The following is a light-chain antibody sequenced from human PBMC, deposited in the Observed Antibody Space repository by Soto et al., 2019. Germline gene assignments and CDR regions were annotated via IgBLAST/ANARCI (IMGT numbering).Light chain of an antibody. CDR3: CSYAGSSTSYV. V-gene: IGLV2-23*01. Sequence: QSVLAQPASVSGSPGQSITISCTGTSSDVGSYNLVSWYQQHPGKAPKLMIYEGSKRPPGVSNRFSGSKSGNTASLTISGLQAEEEADYYCCSYAGSSTSYVFGTGTKVTVL. J-gene: IGLJ1*01. CDR1: SSDVGSYNL. CDR2: EGS.